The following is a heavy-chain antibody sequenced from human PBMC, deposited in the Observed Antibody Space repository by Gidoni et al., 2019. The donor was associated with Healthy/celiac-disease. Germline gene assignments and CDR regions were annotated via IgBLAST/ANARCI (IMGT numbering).Heavy chain of an antibody. Sequence: QVQLQESGPGLVKPSETLSLTCTVSGGSISSYYWSWIRQPPGKGLEWIGYIYYSGSTNYNPSLKSRVTISVDTSKNQFSLKLSSVTAADTAVYYCARLHDYGDTGFDYWGQGTLVTVSS. V-gene: IGHV4-59*01. J-gene: IGHJ4*02. CDR1: GGSISSYY. CDR2: IYYSGST. D-gene: IGHD4-17*01. CDR3: ARLHDYGDTGFDY.